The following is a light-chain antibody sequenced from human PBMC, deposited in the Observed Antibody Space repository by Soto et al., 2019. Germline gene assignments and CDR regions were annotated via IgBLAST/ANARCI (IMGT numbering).Light chain of an antibody. CDR3: SSYAASNNLGV. CDR1: SSDVGGYNY. CDR2: EVS. V-gene: IGLV2-8*01. J-gene: IGLJ2*01. Sequence: QSALTQPPSASGSPGQAVTISCIGTSSDVGGYNYVSWYQQHPGKAPKLMIYEVSKRPSGVPDRFSGSKSGNTASLTVSGLQAEDEAAYSCSSYAASNNLGVFGGGTKVTVL.